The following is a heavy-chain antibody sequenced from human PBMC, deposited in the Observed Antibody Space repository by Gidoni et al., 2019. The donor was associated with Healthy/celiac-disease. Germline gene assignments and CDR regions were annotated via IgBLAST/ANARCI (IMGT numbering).Heavy chain of an antibody. CDR1: GYTFTGYY. V-gene: IGHV1-2*02. D-gene: IGHD3-9*01. J-gene: IGHJ6*02. CDR2: INPNSGGT. Sequence: QVQLVQSGAEVKKPGASVKVSCKASGYTFTGYYMHWVRQAPGQGLEWMGWINPNSGGTNYAQKFQGRVTMTRDTSISTAYMELSRLRSDDTAVYYCARDPYILTDAEKYGMDVWGQGTTVTVSS. CDR3: ARDPYILTDAEKYGMDV.